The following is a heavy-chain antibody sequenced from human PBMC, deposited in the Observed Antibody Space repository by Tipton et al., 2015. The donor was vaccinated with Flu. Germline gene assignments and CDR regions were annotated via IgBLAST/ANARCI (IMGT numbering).Heavy chain of an antibody. CDR2: IFPSGTT. Sequence: TLSLTCTVSSGSIRSTNYFCAWIRQPPGKRLELIGSIFPSGTTYYNPSLKSRVTISVDTSKSQFSLVLRSVTAADTAVYYCARLSYYDVDLKNFCFDYWGQGALVTVSS. D-gene: IGHD3-10*02. CDR3: ARLSYYDVDLKNFCFDY. V-gene: IGHV4-39*01. CDR1: SGSIRSTNYF. J-gene: IGHJ4*02.